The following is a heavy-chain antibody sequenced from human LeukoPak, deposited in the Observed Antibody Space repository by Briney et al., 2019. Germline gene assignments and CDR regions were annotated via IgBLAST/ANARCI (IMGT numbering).Heavy chain of an antibody. CDR3: ARAEGWFSRLFYYYYYYMDV. J-gene: IGHJ6*03. Sequence: PGGSLRLSCAAYGFTFSDYYMSWIRQAPGKGLEWVSYISSSGSTIYYADSVKGRFTISRDNAKNSLYLQMNSLRAEDTAVYYCARAEGWFSRLFYYYYYYMDVWGKGTTVTVSS. CDR2: ISSSGSTI. D-gene: IGHD6-19*01. V-gene: IGHV3-11*01. CDR1: GFTFSDYY.